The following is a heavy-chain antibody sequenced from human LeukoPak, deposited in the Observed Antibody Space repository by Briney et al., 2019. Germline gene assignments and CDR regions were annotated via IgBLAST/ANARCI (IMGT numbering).Heavy chain of an antibody. V-gene: IGHV4-38-2*02. CDR2: IYHSGNS. CDR1: GYSLSSGYY. Sequence: SETLSLTCTVSGYSLSSGYYWGWIRQPPGKGLEWIGSIYHSGNSYYKPSLKSRVTISVDTSKNQFSLKLSSVTAADTAVYYCARGGVGVTEIDYWGQGTLVTVSS. J-gene: IGHJ4*02. CDR3: ARGGVGVTEIDY. D-gene: IGHD1-26*01.